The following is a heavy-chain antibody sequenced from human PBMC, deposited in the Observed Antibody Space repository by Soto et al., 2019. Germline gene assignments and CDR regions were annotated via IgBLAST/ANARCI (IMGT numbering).Heavy chain of an antibody. CDR2: IVPIFGTA. D-gene: IGHD2-15*01. CDR1: GGTFNSYA. J-gene: IGHJ4*02. Sequence: QVQLVQSGAEVKKPGSSVKASCKVSGGTFNSYAISWVRQAPGQGLEWMGGIVPIFGTANYAQKFQGRVTITADRSTSTAYMELTRLTSEDTAVYYCARDSRPAVAPSTTAEFDYWGQGTLVTVSS. V-gene: IGHV1-69*06. CDR3: ARDSRPAVAPSTTAEFDY.